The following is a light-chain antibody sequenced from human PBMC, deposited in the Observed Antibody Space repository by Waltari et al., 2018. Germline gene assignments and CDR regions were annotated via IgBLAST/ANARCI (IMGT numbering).Light chain of an antibody. J-gene: IGLJ2*01. CDR3: QSYDTSLSVV. CDR1: GSNLGAGFD. Sequence: QPVLTQPPSVSGAPGQRGSISCSGSGSNLGAGFDVPWYQQHPGKAPKLLIYGTSTRPPGVPDRFFGSQSGTSASLAITALQAEDEAEYYCQSYDTSLSVVFGGGTKLTVL. V-gene: IGLV1-40*01. CDR2: GTS.